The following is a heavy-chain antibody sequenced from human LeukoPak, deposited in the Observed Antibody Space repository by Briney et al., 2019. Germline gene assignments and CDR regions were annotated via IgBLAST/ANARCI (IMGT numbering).Heavy chain of an antibody. CDR2: IYDSGTT. CDR1: GGSISSYY. D-gene: IGHD4-17*01. V-gene: IGHV4-59*08. Sequence: SETLSLTCTVSGGSISSYYWSWIRQPPGKGLEWFGYIYDSGTTNYKPSLKSRVTISVDTSKNQFSLELSSVTAADTAVYYCARTRTTTVTGDAFDIWGQGTMVTVSS. CDR3: ARTRTTTVTGDAFDI. J-gene: IGHJ3*02.